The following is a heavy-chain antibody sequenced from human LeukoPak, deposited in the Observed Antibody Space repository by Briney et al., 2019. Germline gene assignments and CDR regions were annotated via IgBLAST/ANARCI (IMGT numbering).Heavy chain of an antibody. V-gene: IGHV3-23*01. D-gene: IGHD3-22*01. Sequence: GGSLRLSCAASGFTFSSYAMSWVRQAPGKGLEWVSAISGSGGSTYYADSVKGRFTISRDNSKNTLYLQMNSLRAEDTAVYYCAKDYYDSSGYYPSDAFDIWGQGTMVTVSS. CDR2: ISGSGGST. CDR1: GFTFSSYA. CDR3: AKDYYDSSGYYPSDAFDI. J-gene: IGHJ3*02.